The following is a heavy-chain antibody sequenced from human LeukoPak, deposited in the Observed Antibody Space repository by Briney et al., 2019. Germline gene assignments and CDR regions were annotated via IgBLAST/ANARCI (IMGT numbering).Heavy chain of an antibody. CDR1: GGSIRTYS. D-gene: IGHD6-19*01. V-gene: IGHV4-59*08. J-gene: IGHJ4*02. CDR3: ARWDDSAWAFGS. CDR2: ISHSGTT. Sequence: SETLSLTCIVSGGSIRTYSWNWIRRSPGKGLEWIGYISHSGTTSYRSSLKSRVTISVDTSKNQLSLKLASVTAADTAVYFCARWDDSAWAFGSWGPGTLVTVSS.